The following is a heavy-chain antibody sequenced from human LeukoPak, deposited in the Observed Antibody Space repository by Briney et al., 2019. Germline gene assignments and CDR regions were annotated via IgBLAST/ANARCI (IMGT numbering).Heavy chain of an antibody. J-gene: IGHJ4*02. CDR1: GFAFSSYS. CDR2: IGTSSSPK. Sequence: GGSLRLSCAASGFAFSSYSMNWARQAPGKGLEWVSYIGTSSSPKYYADSVKGRFTISRDNDKNSIYLQMDSLRDEDTAVYYCARGNRGLSPDYWGQGTLVTVSS. CDR3: ARGNRGLSPDY. V-gene: IGHV3-48*02. D-gene: IGHD1-14*01.